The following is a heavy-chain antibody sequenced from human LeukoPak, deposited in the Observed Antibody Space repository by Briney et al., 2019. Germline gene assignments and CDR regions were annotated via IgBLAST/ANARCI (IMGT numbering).Heavy chain of an antibody. CDR2: MNPNSGNT. Sequence: ASVKVSCKASGYTFTSYDINWVRQATGQGLEWMGWMNPNSGNTGYAQKFQGRVTMTRNTSISTAYMELRSLRSDDTAVYYCARDRYIVVVPAAGNDAFDIWGQGTMVTVSS. J-gene: IGHJ3*02. CDR3: ARDRYIVVVPAAGNDAFDI. V-gene: IGHV1-8*01. CDR1: GYTFTSYD. D-gene: IGHD2-2*01.